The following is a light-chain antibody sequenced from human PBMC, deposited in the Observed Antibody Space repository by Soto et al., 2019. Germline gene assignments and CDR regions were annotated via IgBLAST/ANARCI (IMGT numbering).Light chain of an antibody. J-gene: IGKJ1*01. CDR3: QQYGTSPRT. CDR2: AAS. CDR1: QSVRNNY. V-gene: IGKV3-20*01. Sequence: EIVLTQSPGTLSLSPGERATLSCRASQSVRNNYLAWYQQRPGQAPRLLIYAASSRATGIPDRFSGSGSGTDFTLTISRLEPEDFAMYYCQQYGTSPRTCGQGTKVEIK.